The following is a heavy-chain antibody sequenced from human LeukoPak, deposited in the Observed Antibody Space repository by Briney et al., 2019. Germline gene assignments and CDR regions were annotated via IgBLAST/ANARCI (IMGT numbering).Heavy chain of an antibody. Sequence: GGSLRLSCAASGFTFSSHAMHWVRQAPGKGLEWVAVISYDGSNKYYADSVKGRFTISRDNSKNTLYLQMNSLRAEDTAVYYCARDQHSSGYYYLDYWGQGTLVTVSS. CDR1: GFTFSSHA. V-gene: IGHV3-30-3*01. J-gene: IGHJ4*02. CDR2: ISYDGSNK. CDR3: ARDQHSSGYYYLDY. D-gene: IGHD3-22*01.